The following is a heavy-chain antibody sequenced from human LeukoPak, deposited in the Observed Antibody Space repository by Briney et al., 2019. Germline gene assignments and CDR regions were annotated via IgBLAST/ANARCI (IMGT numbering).Heavy chain of an antibody. CDR1: GFTFSSYA. CDR2: ISYDGSNK. J-gene: IGHJ4*02. D-gene: IGHD6-19*01. CDR3: ARTGIAVAGIDY. Sequence: GSLRLSCAASGFTFSSYAMHWVRPAPGKGLEWVAVISYDGSNKYYADSVKGRFTISRDNSKNTLYLQMNSLRAEDTAVYYCARTGIAVAGIDYWGQGTLVTVSS. V-gene: IGHV3-30-3*01.